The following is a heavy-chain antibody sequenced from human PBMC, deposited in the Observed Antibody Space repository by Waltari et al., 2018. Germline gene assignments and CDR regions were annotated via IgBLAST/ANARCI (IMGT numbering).Heavy chain of an antibody. CDR1: GFIFSSYA. J-gene: IGHJ4*01. CDR2: IIGDGGRT. Sequence: EVQLLESGGGLVQPGGSLRLSCAASGFIFSSYAMNWVRPAPGKGLEWVSVIIGDGGRTYYADAVKGRFTISRDNSKNTLYLQMNSLGAEDTALYYCAKNIAAANPYYFDSWGHGTLVTVSS. CDR3: AKNIAAANPYYFDS. V-gene: IGHV3-23*01. D-gene: IGHD6-13*01.